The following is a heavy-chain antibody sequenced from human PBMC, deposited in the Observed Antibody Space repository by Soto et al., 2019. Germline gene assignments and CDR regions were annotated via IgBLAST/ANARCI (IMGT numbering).Heavy chain of an antibody. D-gene: IGHD3-10*01. CDR3: VRDLNGSGDY. CDR2: IFHSLGA. CDR1: GGSTTSDY. Sequence: PSETLSLTCTVSGGSTTSDYWSWIWQPPGKGLEWLGYIFHSLGAKYNPSLGSRGTISLDTSKNQLPLSLRSVTAADTAIYFCVRDLNGSGDYWGQGTLVTVSS. J-gene: IGHJ4*02. V-gene: IGHV4-59*01.